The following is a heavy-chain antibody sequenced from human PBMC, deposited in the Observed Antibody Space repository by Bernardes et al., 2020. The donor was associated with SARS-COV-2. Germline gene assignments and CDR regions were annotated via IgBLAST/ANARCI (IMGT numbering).Heavy chain of an antibody. J-gene: IGHJ6*02. D-gene: IGHD4-17*01. CDR3: ARRRYGDFGVDV. CDR2: IYPGDSDT. CDR1: DYTFTNYW. V-gene: IGHV5-51*01. Sequence: GESLKISCKGSDYTFTNYWIGWVRQMPRKGLEWMGIIYPGDSDTKYSPSFQGRVTISADKSVNTAYLQWSSLKASDTAIYYCARRRYGDFGVDVWGQGTTVTVSS.